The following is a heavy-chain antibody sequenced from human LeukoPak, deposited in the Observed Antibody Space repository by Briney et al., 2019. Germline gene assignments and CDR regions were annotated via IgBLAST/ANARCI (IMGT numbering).Heavy chain of an antibody. CDR2: ISGGSDII. J-gene: IGHJ4*02. CDR3: ARYGSGRNYIDPFDF. Sequence: GGSLRLSCAASGFSFSRHAMNWVRQAPGKGLEWISHISGGSDIIEYADSVRGRFTISRDDGRGSLYLQMNSLRVEDTAVYYCARYGSGRNYIDPFDFWGQGTLVAVSS. CDR1: GFSFSRHA. V-gene: IGHV3-48*01. D-gene: IGHD3-10*01.